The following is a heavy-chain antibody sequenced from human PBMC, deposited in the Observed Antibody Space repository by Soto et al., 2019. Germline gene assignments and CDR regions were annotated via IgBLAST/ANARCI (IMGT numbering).Heavy chain of an antibody. CDR2: ISSNSLKA. CDR1: GYTFTSYG. CDR3: ARNTFSHYYGMDV. V-gene: IGHV1-18*01. Sequence: ASVKVCCKASGYTFTSYGIAWVRQAPGQGPEWMGWISSNSLKANNAQKFEGRVTMTSDTSTNTAFLELRSLRSDDTAVYYCARNTFSHYYGMDVWGQGTSVTVSS. J-gene: IGHJ6*02. D-gene: IGHD5-18*01.